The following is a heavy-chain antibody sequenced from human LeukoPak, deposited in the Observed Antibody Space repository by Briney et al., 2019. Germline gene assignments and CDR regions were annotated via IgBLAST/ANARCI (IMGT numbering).Heavy chain of an antibody. J-gene: IGHJ3*02. CDR1: GGSISSYY. V-gene: IGHV4-59*12. Sequence: SETLSLTCTVPGGSISSYYWSWIRQPPGKGLEWIGYIYYSGSTNYNPSLKSRVTISVDTSKNQFSLKLSSVTAADTAVYYCARDRDGVVVTGGAFDIWGQGTMVTVSS. D-gene: IGHD3-22*01. CDR3: ARDRDGVVVTGGAFDI. CDR2: IYYSGST.